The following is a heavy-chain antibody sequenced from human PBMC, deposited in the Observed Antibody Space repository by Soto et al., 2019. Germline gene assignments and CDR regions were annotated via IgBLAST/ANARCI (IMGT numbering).Heavy chain of an antibody. CDR1: GFTFSSYA. CDR3: ARAIAVAGTNYYYGMDV. D-gene: IGHD6-19*01. CDR2: ISYDGSNK. Sequence: SCAASGFTFSSYAMHWVRQAPGKGLEWVAVISYDGSNKYYADSVKGRFTISRDNSKNTLYLQMNSLRAEDTAVYYCARAIAVAGTNYYYGMDVWGQGTTVTVSS. V-gene: IGHV3-30-3*01. J-gene: IGHJ6*02.